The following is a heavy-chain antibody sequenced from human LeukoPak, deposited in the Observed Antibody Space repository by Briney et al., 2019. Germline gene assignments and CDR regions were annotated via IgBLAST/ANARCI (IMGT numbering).Heavy chain of an antibody. D-gene: IGHD3-3*01. J-gene: IGHJ6*02. CDR1: GFTFGDYA. Sequence: GGSLRLSCTASGFTFGDYAMSWVRQAPGKGMEWVGFIRSKAYGGTTEYAASVKGRFTISRDDSKSIAYLQMNSLKTEDTAVYYCTRCGRFWSGYYGRLGDYYGMDVWGQGTTVTVSS. CDR2: IRSKAYGGTT. V-gene: IGHV3-49*04. CDR3: TRCGRFWSGYYGRLGDYYGMDV.